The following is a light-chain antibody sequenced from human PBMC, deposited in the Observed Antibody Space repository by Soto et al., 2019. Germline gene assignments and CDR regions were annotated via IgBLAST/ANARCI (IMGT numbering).Light chain of an antibody. J-gene: IGLJ2*01. Sequence: SYDLTQPLSVSVVLGQTARITCGGNNIGKKNVHWYQQKPGQAPVMVIYRDSSRPSGIPERFSGSKSGDTATLTISSAQAVDEADYYCHVWDSNNVVFGGGTQLTVL. CDR1: NIGKKN. CDR3: HVWDSNNVV. V-gene: IGLV3-9*01. CDR2: RDS.